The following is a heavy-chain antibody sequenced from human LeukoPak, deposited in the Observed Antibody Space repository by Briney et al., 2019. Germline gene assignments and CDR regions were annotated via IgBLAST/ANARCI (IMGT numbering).Heavy chain of an antibody. V-gene: IGHV3-33*01. J-gene: IGHJ4*02. D-gene: IGHD6-19*01. CDR1: GFTFSSYG. Sequence: GGSLRLSCAASGFTFSSYGMHWVRQAPGKGLEWVAVIWYDGSNKYYADSVKGRFTISRDNSKNTLYLQMNSLRAEDTAVYYCARAVAVAGNSDFDYWGQGTLVTVSS. CDR3: ARAVAVAGNSDFDY. CDR2: IWYDGSNK.